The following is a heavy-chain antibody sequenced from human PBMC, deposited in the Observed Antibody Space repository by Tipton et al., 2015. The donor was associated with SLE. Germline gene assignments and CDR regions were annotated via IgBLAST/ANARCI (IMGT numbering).Heavy chain of an antibody. CDR2: INHSGST. Sequence: LRLSCAVNGGSLSGYYWVWIRQPPEKGLEWIGEINHSGSTNYNPSLKSRVTISVDTSKNHSSLKLSSVTAADTAVYYCARLVRFLGGRFFDYWGQGTLVTVSS. CDR1: GGSLSGYY. CDR3: ARLVRFLGGRFFDY. D-gene: IGHD3-3*01. J-gene: IGHJ4*02. V-gene: IGHV4-34*01.